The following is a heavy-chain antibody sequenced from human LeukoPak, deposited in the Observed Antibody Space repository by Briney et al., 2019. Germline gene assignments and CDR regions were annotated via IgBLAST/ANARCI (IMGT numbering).Heavy chain of an antibody. CDR3: ASARYYYDSSGYPPAI. D-gene: IGHD3-22*01. Sequence: GGSLRLSCAASGFTFSSYWMHWVRQVPGKDLMWVARIHNDGSGPLYADSVKGRFTISRDNSKNTLYLQMNSLRAEDTAVYYCASARYYYDSSGYPPAIWGQGTMVTVSS. J-gene: IGHJ3*02. V-gene: IGHV3-74*01. CDR2: IHNDGSGP. CDR1: GFTFSSYW.